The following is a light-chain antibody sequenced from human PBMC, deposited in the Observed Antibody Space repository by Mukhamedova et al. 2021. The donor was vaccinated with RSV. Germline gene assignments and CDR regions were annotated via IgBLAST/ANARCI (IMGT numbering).Light chain of an antibody. Sequence: WYQRRVHGRPPQLLIYAASILQSGVPSRLSGRGSGTDFTLTISNLQPEDFASYYCQQSFSVPLTFGGGTTVGLK. J-gene: IGKJ4*01. CDR2: AAS. V-gene: IGKV1-39*01. CDR3: QQSFSVPLT.